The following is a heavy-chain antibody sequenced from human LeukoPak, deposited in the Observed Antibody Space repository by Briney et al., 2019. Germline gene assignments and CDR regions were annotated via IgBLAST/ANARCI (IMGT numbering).Heavy chain of an antibody. CDR2: INHSGST. CDR3: AGEPGYCSGGSCYGGWFGP. J-gene: IGHJ5*02. V-gene: IGHV4-34*01. Sequence: PSETLSLTCAVYGGSFSGYYWSWIRQAPGKGLEWIGEINHSGSTDYNPSLKSRVTISGDTSKNQFSLRLSSVTAADTAVYYCAGEPGYCSGGSCYGGWFGPWGQGTLVTVSS. D-gene: IGHD2-15*01. CDR1: GGSFSGYY.